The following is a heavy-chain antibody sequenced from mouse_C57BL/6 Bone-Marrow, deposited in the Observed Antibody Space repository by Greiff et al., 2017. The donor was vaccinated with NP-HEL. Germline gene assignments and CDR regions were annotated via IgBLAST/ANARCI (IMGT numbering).Heavy chain of an antibody. J-gene: IGHJ4*01. CDR1: GYTFTSYW. Sequence: QVHVKQPGAELVRPGTSVKLSCKASGYTFTSYWMHWVKQRPGQGLEWIGVIDPSDSYTNYNQKFKGKATLTVDTSSSTAYMQLSSLTSEDSAVYYCARWGRPLYAMDYWGQGTSVTVSS. V-gene: IGHV1-59*01. CDR2: IDPSDSYT. CDR3: ARWGRPLYAMDY.